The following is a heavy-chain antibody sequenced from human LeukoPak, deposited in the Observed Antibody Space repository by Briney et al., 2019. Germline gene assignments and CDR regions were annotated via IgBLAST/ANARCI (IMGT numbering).Heavy chain of an antibody. J-gene: IGHJ4*02. CDR3: ARDNHLEFDS. CDR1: GFPFGTYW. Sequence: GGSLRLSCAASGFPFGTYWMSWVRQVPGKGLEWVANIKHDGSEKYYVDSVKGRFTISRDNAKNSLYLQMNSLRAEDTAVYYCARDNHLEFDSWGQGTLVTVSS. V-gene: IGHV3-7*01. CDR2: IKHDGSEK.